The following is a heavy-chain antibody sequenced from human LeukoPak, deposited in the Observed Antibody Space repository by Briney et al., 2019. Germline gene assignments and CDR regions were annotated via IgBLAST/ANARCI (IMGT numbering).Heavy chain of an antibody. CDR3: ARGQYPYSSGWYMPSPFDY. V-gene: IGHV3-30-3*01. CDR1: GFTFSSYA. D-gene: IGHD6-19*01. J-gene: IGHJ4*02. CDR2: ISYDGSNK. Sequence: GRSLRLSCAASGFTFSSYAMHWVRQAPGKGLEWVAVISYDGSNKYYADSVKGRFTISRDNSKNTLYLQMNSLRAEDTAVYYYARGQYPYSSGWYMPSPFDYWGQGTLVTVSS.